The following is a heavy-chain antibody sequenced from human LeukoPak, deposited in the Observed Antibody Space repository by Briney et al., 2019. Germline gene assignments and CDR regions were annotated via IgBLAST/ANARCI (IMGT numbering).Heavy chain of an antibody. Sequence: RGSLRLSCAASGFTFSSSGMHWVRQAPGEGLGWVAVIWYDGSNKYYADSVKGRLTISRDNSKNTLYLQMNSLRAEDTAVYYCAKDRWDSGSPNRFDPWGQGTLVTVSS. CDR3: AKDRWDSGSPNRFDP. CDR1: GFTFSSSG. D-gene: IGHD3-10*01. V-gene: IGHV3-33*06. CDR2: IWYDGSNK. J-gene: IGHJ5*02.